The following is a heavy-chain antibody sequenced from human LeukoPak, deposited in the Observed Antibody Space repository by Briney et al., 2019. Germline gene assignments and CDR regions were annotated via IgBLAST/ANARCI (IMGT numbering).Heavy chain of an antibody. CDR3: ASWGSTSCYTDPCYYYGMDV. CDR1: GYTFTSYG. V-gene: IGHV1-18*01. D-gene: IGHD2-2*02. Sequence: ASVKVSCKASGYTFTSYGISWVRQAPGQGLEWMGWISAYNGNTNYAQKLQGRVTMTTDTSTSTAYMELRSLRSDDTAVYYCASWGSTSCYTDPCYYYGMDVWGQGTTVTVSS. CDR2: ISAYNGNT. J-gene: IGHJ6*02.